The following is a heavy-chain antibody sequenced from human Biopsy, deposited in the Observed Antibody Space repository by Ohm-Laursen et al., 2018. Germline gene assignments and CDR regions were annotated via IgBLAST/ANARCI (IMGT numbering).Heavy chain of an antibody. D-gene: IGHD3-22*01. CDR3: ARDRGYYSDRTVPGYFDL. Sequence: SETLSLTCTVSGGSISSYHWTWIRQPPGKGLEWIGYVYYTGSTDYNPSLQSRVTISVDTSKNHFSLRLRSVTPADTAIYYCARDRGYYSDRTVPGYFDLWGRGTLVTVSS. CDR2: VYYTGST. J-gene: IGHJ2*01. V-gene: IGHV4-59*01. CDR1: GGSISSYH.